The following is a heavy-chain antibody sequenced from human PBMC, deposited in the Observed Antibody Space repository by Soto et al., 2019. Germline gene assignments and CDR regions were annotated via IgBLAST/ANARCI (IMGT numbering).Heavy chain of an antibody. J-gene: IGHJ1*01. Sequence: SETLSLTCTISGGSISSYYWSWVRQPPGKGLKWIGYIYYSGSTDYNPSLKSRVTISVDTSKNQFSLKLNSVTAADTAVYYCAASGSYSYALSDWGEGTLDTVSS. D-gene: IGHD1-26*01. CDR1: GGSISSYY. CDR2: IYYSGST. V-gene: IGHV4-59*01. CDR3: AASGSYSYALSD.